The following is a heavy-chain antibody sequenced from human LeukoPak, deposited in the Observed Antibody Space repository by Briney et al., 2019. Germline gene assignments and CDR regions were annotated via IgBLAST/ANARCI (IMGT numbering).Heavy chain of an antibody. CDR2: IYYSGST. CDR3: ARALTRYSGSHY. CDR1: GGSVSSGSYY. D-gene: IGHD1-26*01. V-gene: IGHV4-61*01. Sequence: PSETLSLTCTVSGGSVSSGSYYWSWIRQPPGKGLEWIGYIYYSGSTNYNPSLKSRVTISVDTSKNQFSLKLSSVTAADTAVYYCARALTRYSGSHYWGQGTLVTVSS. J-gene: IGHJ4*02.